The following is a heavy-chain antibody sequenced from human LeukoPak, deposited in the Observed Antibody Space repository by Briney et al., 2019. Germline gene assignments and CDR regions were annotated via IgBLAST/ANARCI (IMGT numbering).Heavy chain of an antibody. CDR1: GFTFSNYW. J-gene: IGHJ4*02. Sequence: GGSLRLSCAASGFTFSNYWMSWVRQAPGKGLEWVANIKQDGSEKYYVDSVKGRFTISRDNAKNSLYLQMNSLRAEDTAVYYCARVMSGYDYVWGSYHQSDYWGQGTLVTVSS. CDR3: ARVMSGYDYVWGSYHQSDY. V-gene: IGHV3-7*01. CDR2: IKQDGSEK. D-gene: IGHD3-16*02.